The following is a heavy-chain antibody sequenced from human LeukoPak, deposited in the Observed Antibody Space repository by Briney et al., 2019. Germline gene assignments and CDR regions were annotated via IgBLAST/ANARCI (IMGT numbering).Heavy chain of an antibody. Sequence: GGSLRLSCAASGFTFSSYAMSWVRQAPGKGLEWVSVIYSGGSTYYADSVKGRFTISRDNSKNTLYLQMNSLRAEDTAVYYCARDIDYGDYAVDYWGQGTLVTVSS. V-gene: IGHV3-53*01. CDR3: ARDIDYGDYAVDY. D-gene: IGHD4-17*01. CDR1: GFTFSSYA. J-gene: IGHJ4*02. CDR2: IYSGGST.